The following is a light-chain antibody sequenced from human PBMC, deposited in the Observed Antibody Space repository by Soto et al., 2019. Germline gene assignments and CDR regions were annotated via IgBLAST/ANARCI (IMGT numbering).Light chain of an antibody. CDR3: QQYNSYPGT. Sequence: DIQRTQSPSTLSTSVGVRVTITCRASQSISSWLAWYQQKPGKAPKLLIYKASSLESGVPSRFSGSGSGTEFTLTISSLQPDDFATYYCQQYNSYPGTFGQGTKVEIK. J-gene: IGKJ1*01. V-gene: IGKV1-5*03. CDR1: QSISSW. CDR2: KAS.